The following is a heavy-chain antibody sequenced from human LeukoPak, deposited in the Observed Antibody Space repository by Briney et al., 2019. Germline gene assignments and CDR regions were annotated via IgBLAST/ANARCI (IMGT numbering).Heavy chain of an antibody. Sequence: SETLSLTCAVSGYSISSGYYWGWIRQPPGKGLEWIGSIYHSGSTYYNPSLKSRVIISVDTSKNQFSLKLSSVTAADTAVYYRARPNSSSWYYFDYWGQGTLVTVSS. J-gene: IGHJ4*02. CDR2: IYHSGST. D-gene: IGHD6-13*01. CDR1: GYSISSGYY. CDR3: ARPNSSSWYYFDY. V-gene: IGHV4-38-2*01.